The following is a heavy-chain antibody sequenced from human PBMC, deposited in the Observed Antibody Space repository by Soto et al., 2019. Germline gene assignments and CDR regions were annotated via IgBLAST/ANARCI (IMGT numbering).Heavy chain of an antibody. J-gene: IGHJ4*02. V-gene: IGHV1-24*01. Sequence: ASVNVSCKVSGYTLTELSMHWVRQAPGKGLEWMGGFDPEDGETIYAQKFQGRVTMTEDTSTDTAYMELSSLRSEDTAVYYCATELDSSGYYSFDYWGQGTLVTVS. D-gene: IGHD3-22*01. CDR1: GYTLTELS. CDR3: ATELDSSGYYSFDY. CDR2: FDPEDGET.